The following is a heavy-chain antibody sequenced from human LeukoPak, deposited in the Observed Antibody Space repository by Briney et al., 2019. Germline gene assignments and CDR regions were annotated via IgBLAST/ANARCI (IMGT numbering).Heavy chain of an antibody. CDR3: ARARRRDAFDI. J-gene: IGHJ3*02. V-gene: IGHV4-59*01. CDR1: GGSISSYY. CDR2: IYYSGST. Sequence: PSETLSLTCTVSGGSISSYYWSWIRPPPGKGLEWIGYIYYSGSTNYNPSLKSRVTISVDTSKNQFSLKLSSVTAADTAVYYCARARRRDAFDIWGQGTMVTVSS.